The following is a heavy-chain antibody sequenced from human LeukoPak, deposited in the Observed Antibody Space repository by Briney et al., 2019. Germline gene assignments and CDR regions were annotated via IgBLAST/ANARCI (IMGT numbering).Heavy chain of an antibody. CDR1: GGSISSSNYY. D-gene: IGHD6-19*01. V-gene: IGHV4-39*07. CDR3: ARNFSSGWFDY. Sequence: SETLSLTCTVSGGSISSSNYYWGSIRQPPGKGLEWIGGIYYSGSTSYNPSLKSRVTMSVDTSKNQFYLKLSSVTAADTAVYYCARNFSSGWFDYWGQGTLVTVSS. CDR2: IYYSGST. J-gene: IGHJ4*02.